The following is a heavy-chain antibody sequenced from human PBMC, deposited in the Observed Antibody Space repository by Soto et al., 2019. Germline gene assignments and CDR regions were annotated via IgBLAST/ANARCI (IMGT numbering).Heavy chain of an antibody. CDR2: ISAYNGNT. D-gene: IGHD6-25*01. J-gene: IGHJ3*02. V-gene: IGHV1-18*01. CDR1: GDTFTSYG. CDR3: ARGGLNHDAFDI. Sequence: AAVKVSCKAAGDTFTSYGISWVRQAPGQGLEWMGWISAYNGNTNYAHKLQGRVTMTTDTSTSTAYLELRSLRSDDTAVYYCARGGLNHDAFDIWGQGTMVTVSS.